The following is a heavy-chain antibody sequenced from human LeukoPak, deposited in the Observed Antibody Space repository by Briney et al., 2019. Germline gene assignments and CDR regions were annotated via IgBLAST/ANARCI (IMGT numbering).Heavy chain of an antibody. CDR3: AKRDKYSSSWYYFDY. Sequence: GGSLRLSCAASGFTFSYAMSWVRQAPGKGLEWVSAISGSGGGTYYADSVKGRFTISRDNSKNTLYLQMNSLRAEDTAVYYCAKRDKYSSSWYYFDYWGQGTLVTVSS. J-gene: IGHJ4*02. V-gene: IGHV3-23*01. CDR2: ISGSGGGT. D-gene: IGHD6-13*01. CDR1: GFTFSYA.